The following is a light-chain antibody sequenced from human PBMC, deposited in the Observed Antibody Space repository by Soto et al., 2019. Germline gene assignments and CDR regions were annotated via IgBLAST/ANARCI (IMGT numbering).Light chain of an antibody. CDR3: PQFNSYPLT. CDR1: QGISSA. Sequence: AIQLTQSPSSLYASVGDRVTITCRASQGISSALAWYQQKPGKAPKLLIYDASSLECGVPSTFRGSGSGTDFTVTTSSLQPEDLATYDCPQFNSYPLTFGGGTKVEIK. V-gene: IGKV1-13*02. J-gene: IGKJ4*01. CDR2: DAS.